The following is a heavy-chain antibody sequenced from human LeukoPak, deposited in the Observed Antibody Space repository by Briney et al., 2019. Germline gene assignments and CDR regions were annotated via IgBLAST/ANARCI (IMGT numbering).Heavy chain of an antibody. J-gene: IGHJ4*02. CDR2: ISSSGSAI. CDR1: GFTFSSYE. V-gene: IGHV3-48*03. D-gene: IGHD6-19*01. CDR3: AKDRQYSSGWYLDY. Sequence: GGSLRLSCAASGFTFSSYEMNWVRQAPGKGLEWVSYISSSGSAIYYADSVKGQFTISRDNSKNTLYLQMNSLRAEDTAVYYCAKDRQYSSGWYLDYWGQGTLVTVSS.